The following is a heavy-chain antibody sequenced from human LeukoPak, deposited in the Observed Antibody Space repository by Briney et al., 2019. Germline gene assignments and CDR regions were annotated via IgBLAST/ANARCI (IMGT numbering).Heavy chain of an antibody. Sequence: GSLRLSCAASGFTVSSNYMSWVRQAPGKGLEWVSVIYSGGSTYYADSVKGRFTISRDNSKNTLYLQMNSLRAEDTAVYYCAREGIAAAGHDYWGQGTLVTVSS. V-gene: IGHV3-53*01. CDR3: AREGIAAAGHDY. D-gene: IGHD6-13*01. CDR1: GFTVSSNY. J-gene: IGHJ4*02. CDR2: IYSGGST.